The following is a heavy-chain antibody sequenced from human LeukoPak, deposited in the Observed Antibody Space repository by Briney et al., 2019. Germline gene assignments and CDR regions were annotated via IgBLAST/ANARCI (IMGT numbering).Heavy chain of an antibody. J-gene: IGHJ6*03. V-gene: IGHV4-4*07. Sequence: SETLSLTCTVSGGSISSYYWSWIRQPAGKGLEWIGRIYTSGSTNYNPSLKSRVTMSVDTSKNQFSLKLSSVTAADTAVYYCAREVRTPHYYGSGSYHYMDVWGKGTTVTVSS. CDR2: IYTSGST. D-gene: IGHD3-10*01. CDR1: GGSISSYY. CDR3: AREVRTPHYYGSGSYHYMDV.